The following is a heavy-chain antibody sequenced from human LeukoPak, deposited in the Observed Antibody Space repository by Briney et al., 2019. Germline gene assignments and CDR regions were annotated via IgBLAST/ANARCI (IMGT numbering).Heavy chain of an antibody. V-gene: IGHV1-69*04. CDR2: IIPILGIA. Sequence: SVKVSCRASGGTFISYAISWVRQAPGQGLEWMGRIIPILGIANYAQKFQGRVTITTDESTSTAYMELSSLRSEDTAVYYCARSRSGGSSPDDYYYYYMDVWGKGTTVTVSS. CDR1: GGTFISYA. CDR3: ARSRSGGSSPDDYYYYYMDV. J-gene: IGHJ6*03. D-gene: IGHD6-6*01.